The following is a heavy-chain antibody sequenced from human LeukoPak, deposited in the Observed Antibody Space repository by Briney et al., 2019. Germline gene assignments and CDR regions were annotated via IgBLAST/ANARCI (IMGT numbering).Heavy chain of an antibody. Sequence: GGSLRLSCAASGFIVSNNYMTWFSQAPGKGLEWVSIISGGGSTFYADSVKGRFTISRDTSKNTLYLQMKSLRAEDTAVYYCARDPRYCSGGSCYEAFFDYWGQGPLVTVSS. CDR2: ISGGGST. CDR3: ARDPRYCSGGSCYEAFFDY. V-gene: IGHV3-53*01. D-gene: IGHD2-15*01. CDR1: GFIVSNNY. J-gene: IGHJ4*02.